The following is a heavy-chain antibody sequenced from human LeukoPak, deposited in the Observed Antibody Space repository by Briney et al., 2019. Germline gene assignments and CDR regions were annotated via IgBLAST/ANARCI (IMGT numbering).Heavy chain of an antibody. CDR2: IRGGGDT. D-gene: IGHD4-23*01. CDR1: GFTFSTYA. Sequence: GGSLRLSCAASGFTFSTYAMSWVRQAPARGLEWVSSIRGGGDTFYADSVRGRFTLSRDDSRNTVYLQLNNLRVEDTAIYYCAKANWVSNSDAVWWGQGTLVTVSS. CDR3: AKANWVSNSDAVW. J-gene: IGHJ4*02. V-gene: IGHV3-23*01.